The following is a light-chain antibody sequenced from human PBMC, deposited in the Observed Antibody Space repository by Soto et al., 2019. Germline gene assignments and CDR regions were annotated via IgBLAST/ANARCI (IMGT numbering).Light chain of an antibody. V-gene: IGKV3-15*01. CDR1: QSVSNN. Sequence: EIVMTQSPATLSVSPGERVTLSCRASQSVSNNLAWFQQKPGQAPRLLIYGASTRATGIPARFSGSGSGTEFTLTISSLQTEDFAVYYCQQCNNLPLTFGQGTKVEIK. CDR2: GAS. CDR3: QQCNNLPLT. J-gene: IGKJ1*01.